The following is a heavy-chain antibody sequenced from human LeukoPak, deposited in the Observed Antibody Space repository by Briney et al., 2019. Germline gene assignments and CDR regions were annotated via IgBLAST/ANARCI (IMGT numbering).Heavy chain of an antibody. CDR3: ARVGSGYYFGY. Sequence: PGRSLRLSCAASGFTFDDYAMHWVRQAPGKGLEWVSGISWNSGSIGYADSVKGRFTISRDNAKNSLYLQMNSLRAEDTALYYCARVGSGYYFGYWGQGTLVTVSS. D-gene: IGHD3-22*01. CDR2: ISWNSGSI. CDR1: GFTFDDYA. J-gene: IGHJ4*02. V-gene: IGHV3-9*01.